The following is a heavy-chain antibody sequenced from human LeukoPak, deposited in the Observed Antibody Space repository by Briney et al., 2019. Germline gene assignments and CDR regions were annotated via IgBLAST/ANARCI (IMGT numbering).Heavy chain of an antibody. J-gene: IGHJ4*02. CDR2: ISTSGTAT. CDR3: AKGSYSSGWISDY. CDR1: GFSFSSYA. Sequence: GGSPRLSCAASGFSFSSYAMSWVRQAPGKGLEWVSLISTSGTATYYADSVKGRFTISRDNSKNTIYLQMNSLGAEDTALYYCAKGSYSSGWISDYWGQGTLVTVSS. D-gene: IGHD6-19*01. V-gene: IGHV3-23*01.